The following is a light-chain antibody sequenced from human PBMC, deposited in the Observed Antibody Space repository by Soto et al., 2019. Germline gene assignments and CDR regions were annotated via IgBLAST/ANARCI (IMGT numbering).Light chain of an antibody. Sequence: EIVMTQSPATLSVSPGERATLSCRASQSVSSNLAWYHQKPGQAPRLLIYGASTRAPGIPARFIGSGSGTEFTLTISSLQSEDFGVYYCQEYNNWPPLTFGGGTKVDIK. CDR3: QEYNNWPPLT. CDR1: QSVSSN. V-gene: IGKV3-15*01. CDR2: GAS. J-gene: IGKJ4*01.